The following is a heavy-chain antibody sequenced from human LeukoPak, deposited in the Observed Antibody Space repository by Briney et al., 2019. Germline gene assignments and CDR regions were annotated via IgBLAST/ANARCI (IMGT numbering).Heavy chain of an antibody. CDR3: ARMPYCSSTSCYGEDY. D-gene: IGHD2-2*01. CDR2: IDWDDDK. Sequence: SGPALVKPTQTLTLTCTFSGFSLSTSGMRVSWIRQPPGKALEWLARIDWDDDKFYSTSLKTRLTISKDTSKNQVVLTMTSMDPVDTATYYCARMPYCSSTSCYGEDYWGQGTLVTVSS. J-gene: IGHJ4*02. CDR1: GFSLSTSGMR. V-gene: IGHV2-70*04.